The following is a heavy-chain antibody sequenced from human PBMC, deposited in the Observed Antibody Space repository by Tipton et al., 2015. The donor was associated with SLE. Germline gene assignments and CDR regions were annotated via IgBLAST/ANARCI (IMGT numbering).Heavy chain of an antibody. CDR1: GFTFTTYY. D-gene: IGHD3-16*01. CDR3: ARATTRFGHMDV. V-gene: IGHV3-7*03. CDR2: IKQDGSEK. J-gene: IGHJ6*03. Sequence: SLRLSCAASGFTFTTYYMSWVRQAPGKGLEWVANIKQDGSEKKYVASVKGRFTISRDNAKNSVFLQMNSLRGDDTGIYYCARATTRFGHMDVWGKGTTVIVSS.